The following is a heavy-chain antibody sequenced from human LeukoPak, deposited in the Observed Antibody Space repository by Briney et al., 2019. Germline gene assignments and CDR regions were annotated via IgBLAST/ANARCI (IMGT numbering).Heavy chain of an antibody. J-gene: IGHJ4*02. D-gene: IGHD6-19*01. CDR3: ARFPVAGFLFDY. CDR1: GFTFSSYS. V-gene: IGHV3-21*01. Sequence: SGGSLRLSCAASGFTFSSYSVNWVCQAPGKGLEWVSSISSSSSYIYYADSVKGRFTISRDNAKNSLYLQMNSLRAEDTAVYYCARFPVAGFLFDYWGQGTLVTVSS. CDR2: ISSSSSYI.